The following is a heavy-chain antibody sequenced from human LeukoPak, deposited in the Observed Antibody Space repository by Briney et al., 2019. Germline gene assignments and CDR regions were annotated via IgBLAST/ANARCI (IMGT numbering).Heavy chain of an antibody. Sequence: PGGSLRLSCVASGLTFSTYWMSWVRQAPGEGLEWVANIKQDGSEKYYVDSAKGRFTISRDNAKNSLYLQMTSLRAEDTAVYYCAGPTYCSGGSCRIFDYWGQGTLVTVSS. CDR3: AGPTYCSGGSCRIFDY. J-gene: IGHJ4*02. CDR2: IKQDGSEK. CDR1: GLTFSTYW. D-gene: IGHD2-15*01. V-gene: IGHV3-7*05.